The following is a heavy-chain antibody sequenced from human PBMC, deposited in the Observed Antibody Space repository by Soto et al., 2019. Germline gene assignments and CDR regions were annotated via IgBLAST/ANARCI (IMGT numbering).Heavy chain of an antibody. J-gene: IGHJ4*02. Sequence: GGSLRLSCAASGVTFHDYGMSWVRQAPGKWLEWVSGINWNGGSTGYAGSVKGRFTISRDNAKNSLYLQMNSLRAEDTALYYCATALSPHYWGQGTLVTVSP. V-gene: IGHV3-20*04. CDR1: GVTFHDYG. CDR3: ATALSPHY. CDR2: INWNGGST.